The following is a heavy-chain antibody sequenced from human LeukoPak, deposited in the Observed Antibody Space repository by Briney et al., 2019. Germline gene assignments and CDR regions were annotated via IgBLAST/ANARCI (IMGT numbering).Heavy chain of an antibody. Sequence: GSLRPSCAASGFTFSSYEMNWVRQAPGKGLEWIGSIYHSGSTYYNPSLKSRVTISVDTSKNQFSLKLSSVTAADTAVYYCARGRSEVATIVDYWGQGTLVTVSS. CDR2: IYHSGST. J-gene: IGHJ4*02. CDR3: ARGRSEVATIVDY. V-gene: IGHV4-38-2*01. CDR1: GFTFSSYE. D-gene: IGHD5-24*01.